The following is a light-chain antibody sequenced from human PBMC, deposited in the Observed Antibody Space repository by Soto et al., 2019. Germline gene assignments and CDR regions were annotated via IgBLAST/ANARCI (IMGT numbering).Light chain of an antibody. V-gene: IGKV1-5*01. CDR3: QQYETFSGT. J-gene: IGKJ1*01. CDR1: QNINNY. Sequence: DIQMTQSPSSLSASVGDRVTITCRASQNINNYLTWYQQRPGKAPKLLIYDASALPRGVPSRFSGSGSGTKFTLTIASLQPDDFATYYCQQYETFSGTFGPGTKVDIK. CDR2: DAS.